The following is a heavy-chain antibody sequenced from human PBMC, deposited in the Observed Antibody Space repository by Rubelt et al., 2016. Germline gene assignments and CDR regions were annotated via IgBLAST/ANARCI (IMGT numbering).Heavy chain of an antibody. V-gene: IGHV1-2*06. Sequence: QIQLVQSGPEVEKPGASVKVSCKASGYTFTGYYMHWVRQAPGQGLEWMGRINPNSGGTNYAQKFKGMVTMTRDTSISTAYMERGRLRSDDTAVYYCASDADYYDSSGYYPYWGQGTLVTVSS. CDR3: ASDADYYDSSGYYPY. CDR1: GYTFTGYY. J-gene: IGHJ4*02. CDR2: INPNSGGT. D-gene: IGHD3-22*01.